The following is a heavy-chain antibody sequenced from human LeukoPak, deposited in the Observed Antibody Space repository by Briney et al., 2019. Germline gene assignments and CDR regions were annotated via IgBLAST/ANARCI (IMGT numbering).Heavy chain of an antibody. V-gene: IGHV1-2*02. CDR2: INPNSGGT. D-gene: IGHD3-10*01. CDR3: ATLYTGDYYYYMDV. CDR1: GYTFTGYY. Sequence: GASVKVSCKASGYTFTGYYMHWVRQAPGQGLEWMGCINPNSGGTNYAQKFQGRVTMTRDTSISTAYMELSRLRSDDTAVYYCATLYTGDYYYYMDVWGKGTTVTVSS. J-gene: IGHJ6*03.